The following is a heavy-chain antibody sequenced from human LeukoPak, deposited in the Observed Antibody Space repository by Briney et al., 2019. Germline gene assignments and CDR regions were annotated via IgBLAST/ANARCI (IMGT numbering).Heavy chain of an antibody. CDR1: GYTFTSYY. CDR3: ARDKLYHDY. CDR2: INPSGGST. D-gene: IGHD2-8*01. Sequence: ASVKVSCKASGYTFTSYYMHWVRQAPGQGLEWMGIINPSGGSTTYAQKFQGRVTMTRDTSISTAYMELSRLRSDDTAVYYCARDKLYHDYWGQGTLVTVSS. J-gene: IGHJ4*02. V-gene: IGHV1-46*01.